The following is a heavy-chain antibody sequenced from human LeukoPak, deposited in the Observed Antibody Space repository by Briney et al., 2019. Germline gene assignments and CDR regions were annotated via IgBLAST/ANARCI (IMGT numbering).Heavy chain of an antibody. J-gene: IGHJ4*02. CDR1: GGTFSSYA. D-gene: IGHD6-13*01. CDR3: AYGEEIAAAGTALDY. Sequence: SVKVSCKASGGTFSSYAISWVRQAPGQGLKWMGGIIPIFGTANYAQKFQGRVTITADESTSTAYMELSSLRSEDTAVYYCAYGEEIAAAGTALDYWGQGTLVTVSS. V-gene: IGHV1-69*13. CDR2: IIPIFGTA.